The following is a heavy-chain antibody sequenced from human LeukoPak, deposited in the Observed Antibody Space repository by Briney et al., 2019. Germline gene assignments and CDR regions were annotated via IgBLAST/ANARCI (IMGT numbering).Heavy chain of an antibody. V-gene: IGHV3-21*01. Sequence: GGSLRLSCAASGVTFSSYWMSWVRQAPGKGLEWVSSISSSSIYIYYADSVKGRFTISRDNAKKSMYLQTNSLRAEDTAVYYCARGRDGYNLIDAFDIWGQGTMVTVSS. J-gene: IGHJ3*02. CDR3: ARGRDGYNLIDAFDI. D-gene: IGHD5-24*01. CDR2: ISSSSIYI. CDR1: GVTFSSYW.